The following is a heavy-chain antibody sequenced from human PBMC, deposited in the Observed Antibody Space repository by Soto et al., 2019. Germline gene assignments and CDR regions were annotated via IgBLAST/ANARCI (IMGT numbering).Heavy chain of an antibody. V-gene: IGHV4-39*01. J-gene: IGHJ2*01. Sequence: QLQLQESGPGLVKPSETLSLTCTVSGGSISSSSYYWGWIRQPPGKGLEWIGSIYYSGSTYYNPSLKSRVTTSVATYKNQFSLKLSSVTAEDTAVYYCGRLRTGANPDYYDSSGYYPGDFDLWGRGTLVTVSS. CDR1: GGSISSSSYY. CDR2: IYYSGST. CDR3: GRLRTGANPDYYDSSGYYPGDFDL. D-gene: IGHD3-22*01.